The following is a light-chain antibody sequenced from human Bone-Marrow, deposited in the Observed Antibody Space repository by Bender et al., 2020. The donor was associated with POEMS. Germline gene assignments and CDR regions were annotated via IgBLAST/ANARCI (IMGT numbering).Light chain of an antibody. CDR3: CSYARSSSFDVV. V-gene: IGLV2-23*02. CDR1: SSDVGSYNL. CDR2: DVS. Sequence: QSALTQPASVSGSPGQSITISCTGTSSDVGSYNLVSWYQQHPGKAPKLMIYDVSNRPSGVSNRFSGSKSGNTASLTISGLQAEDEADYYCCSYARSSSFDVVFGGGTKLTVL. J-gene: IGLJ2*01.